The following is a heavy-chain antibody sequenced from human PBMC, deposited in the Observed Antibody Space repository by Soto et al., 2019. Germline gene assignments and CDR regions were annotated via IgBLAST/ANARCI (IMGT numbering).Heavy chain of an antibody. CDR2: ISTYSGDT. CDR3: ARHHGPTTSENWFDP. J-gene: IGHJ5*02. CDR1: GYTFFTYD. Sequence: QVHRVQSGVEVKTPGASVKVSCQASGYTFFTYDISWVRQAPGQGLEWMGWISTYSGDTKYAQKFQGRVTRTTDTSTTTAYLELRSLRSDDTAVYYCARHHGPTTSENWFDPWGQGTLVTVSS. V-gene: IGHV1-18*01. D-gene: IGHD5-12*01.